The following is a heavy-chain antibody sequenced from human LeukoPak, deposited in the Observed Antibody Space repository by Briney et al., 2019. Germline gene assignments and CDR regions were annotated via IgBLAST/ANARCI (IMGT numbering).Heavy chain of an antibody. CDR2: ISSSGSTI. CDR3: AREGYGDYNY. V-gene: IGHV3-48*03. Sequence: QPGGSLLLSCAASGFTFSSYEMNWVRQAPGKGLEWVSYISSSGSTIYYADSVKGRFTISRDNAKSSLYLQMNSLRAEDTAVYYCAREGYGDYNYWGQGTLVTVSS. CDR1: GFTFSSYE. J-gene: IGHJ4*02. D-gene: IGHD4-17*01.